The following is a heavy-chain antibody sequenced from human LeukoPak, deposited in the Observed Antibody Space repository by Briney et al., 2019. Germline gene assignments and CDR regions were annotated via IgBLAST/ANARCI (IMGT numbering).Heavy chain of an antibody. CDR1: GFTFSDYY. CDR2: ISSSGSTI. D-gene: IGHD3-9*01. CDR3: AGELTGYWQQY. J-gene: IGHJ4*02. Sequence: GGSLRLSCAASGFTFSDYYMSWIRQAPGKGLEWVSYISSSGSTIYYADSVKGRFTISRDNAKNSLYPQMNSLRAEDTAVYYCAGELTGYWQQYWGQGTLVTVSS. V-gene: IGHV3-11*01.